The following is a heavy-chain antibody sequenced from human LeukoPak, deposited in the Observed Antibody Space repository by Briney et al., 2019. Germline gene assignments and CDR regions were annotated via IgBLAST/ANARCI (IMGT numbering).Heavy chain of an antibody. CDR3: ASLYYYDRGFDY. J-gene: IGHJ4*02. CDR1: GSSFTSYW. D-gene: IGHD3-22*01. CDR2: IYPGDSAT. Sequence: LGESLEISCQGSGSSFTSYWIGWVRQLPGKGLEWMGIIYPGDSATRYSPSFQGQVTISADKSISTAYLQWSSLKASDTAMYYCASLYYYDRGFDYWGQGTLVTVST. V-gene: IGHV5-51*01.